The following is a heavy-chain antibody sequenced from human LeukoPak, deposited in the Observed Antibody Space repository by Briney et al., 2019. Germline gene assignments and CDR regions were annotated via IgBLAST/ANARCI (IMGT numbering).Heavy chain of an antibody. CDR3: ASERSNWFDP. J-gene: IGHJ5*02. CDR1: GFTVSSNY. CDR2: IYSGGST. D-gene: IGHD3-16*01. Sequence: GGSLRLSCAASGFTVSSNYMSWVRQAPXXXXXWVSVIYSGGSTYYADSVKGRFTISRDNSKNTLYLQMNSLRAEDTAVYYCASERSNWFDPWGQGTLVTVSS. V-gene: IGHV3-66*01.